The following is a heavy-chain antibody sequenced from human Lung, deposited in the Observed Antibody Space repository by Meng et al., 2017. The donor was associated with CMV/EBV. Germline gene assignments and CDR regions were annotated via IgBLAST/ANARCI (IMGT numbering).Heavy chain of an antibody. V-gene: IGHV4-4*02. CDR1: GGSISSSNW. CDR3: ASFPPPGKQWLVTDY. D-gene: IGHD6-19*01. Sequence: VELEEAGPGLVKPSGTLSLTCAVSGGSISSSNWWSWVRQPPGKGLEWIGEIYHSGSTNYNPSLKSRVTISVDKSKNQFSLKLSSVTAADTAVYYCASFPPPGKQWLVTDYWGQGTLVTVSS. J-gene: IGHJ4*02. CDR2: IYHSGST.